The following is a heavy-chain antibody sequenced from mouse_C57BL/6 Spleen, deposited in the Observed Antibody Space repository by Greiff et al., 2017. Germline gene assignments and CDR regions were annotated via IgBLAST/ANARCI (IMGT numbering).Heavy chain of an antibody. CDR2: IYIGNGYT. J-gene: IGHJ1*03. CDR1: GYTFTSYG. Sequence: VHVKQSGAELVRPGSSVKMSCKTSGYTFTSYGINWVKQRPGQGLEWIGYIYIGNGYTEYNEKFKGKATLTSDTSSSTAYMQLSSLTSEDSAIYFGAREEYYYGPSGGYFDVWGTGTTVTVSS. CDR3: AREEYYYGPSGGYFDV. V-gene: IGHV1-58*01. D-gene: IGHD1-1*01.